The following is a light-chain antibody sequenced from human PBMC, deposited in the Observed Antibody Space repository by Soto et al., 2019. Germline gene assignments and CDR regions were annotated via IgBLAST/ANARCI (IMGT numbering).Light chain of an antibody. CDR2: GAS. Sequence: EIVMTQSPATLSVSPGERATLSCRASQSVSSNLAWYQQKPGQAPTLLIYGASTRATGIPASFSGSGSGTEFTPTISSLQSEDFAVYYCQQYNNWPPITFGQGTRLESK. CDR1: QSVSSN. CDR3: QQYNNWPPIT. V-gene: IGKV3-15*01. J-gene: IGKJ5*01.